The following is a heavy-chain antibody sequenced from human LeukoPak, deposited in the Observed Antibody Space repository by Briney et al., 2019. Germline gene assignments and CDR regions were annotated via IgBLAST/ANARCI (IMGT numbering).Heavy chain of an antibody. CDR1: GFIFSTYV. CDR2: VGGDGHVT. D-gene: IGHD6-13*01. V-gene: IGHV3-23*01. CDR3: AKEALAAADY. Sequence: GGSLRLSCAASGFIFSTYVMSWVRQAPGKGLEWVPSVGGDGHVTYYADSVKGRFTISRDNSKNTLFLQMNSLRVEDTAIYYCAKEALAAADYWGQGTLVTVSS. J-gene: IGHJ4*02.